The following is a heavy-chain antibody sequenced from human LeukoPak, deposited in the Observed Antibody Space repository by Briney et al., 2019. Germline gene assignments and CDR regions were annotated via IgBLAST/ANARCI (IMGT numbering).Heavy chain of an antibody. V-gene: IGHV3-30*04. CDR3: ATDYGDYEPIDY. J-gene: IGHJ4*02. CDR2: MSFDGTNK. D-gene: IGHD4-17*01. Sequence: GGPLRLSCTASGFSFSRNAMNWVRRPPGRGLEWVAVMSFDGTNKYYGDSVEGRFSVSRDNSKNTLYLQMNSLRPDDTAMYYCATDYGDYEPIDYWGQGTLVTVSS. CDR1: GFSFSRNA.